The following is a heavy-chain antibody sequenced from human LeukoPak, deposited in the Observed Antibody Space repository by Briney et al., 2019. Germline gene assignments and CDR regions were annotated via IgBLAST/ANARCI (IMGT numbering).Heavy chain of an antibody. D-gene: IGHD4-11*01. Sequence: PSETLSLTCAVYGGSFSGYYWSWIRQPPGKGLEWIGEINHSGSTNYNPSLKSRVTISVDTSKNQFSLKLSSVTAADTAVYYCARDSKVTKLGYMDVWGKGTTVTISS. V-gene: IGHV4-34*01. CDR1: GGSFSGYY. J-gene: IGHJ6*03. CDR2: INHSGST. CDR3: ARDSKVTKLGYMDV.